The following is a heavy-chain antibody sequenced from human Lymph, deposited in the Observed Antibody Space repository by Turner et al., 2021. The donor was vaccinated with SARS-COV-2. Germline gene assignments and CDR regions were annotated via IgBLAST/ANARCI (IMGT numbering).Heavy chain of an antibody. D-gene: IGHD3-10*01. V-gene: IGHV3-30-3*01. Sequence: QVQLVESGGGVVQPGRSLRLSCAASGFTCNNYPMHWVRQAPGKGLEWVAVISYDGSNKYYADSVKGRFTISRDNSKNTLYLQMNSLRAEDTAVYYCARDSSGSGTLDYWGQGTLVTVSS. CDR3: ARDSSGSGTLDY. CDR1: GFTCNNYP. CDR2: ISYDGSNK. J-gene: IGHJ4*02.